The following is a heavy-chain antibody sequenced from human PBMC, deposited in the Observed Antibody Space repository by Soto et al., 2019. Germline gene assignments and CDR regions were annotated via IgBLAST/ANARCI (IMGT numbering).Heavy chain of an antibody. CDR2: ISPSGTST. Sequence: ASVKVSCKASGYTFSNYYMHWVRQVPGQVLEWMGMISPSGTSTTNTQRFQGRVTMTSDTSTSTVHMELSSLRSEDTAVYYCARDPGYSYGNTWGQGTLVTVSS. CDR1: GYTFSNYY. CDR3: ARDPGYSYGNT. V-gene: IGHV1-46*01. D-gene: IGHD5-18*01. J-gene: IGHJ5*02.